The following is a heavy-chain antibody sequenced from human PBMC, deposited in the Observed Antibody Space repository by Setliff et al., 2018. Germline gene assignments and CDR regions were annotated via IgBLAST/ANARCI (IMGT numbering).Heavy chain of an antibody. D-gene: IGHD2-15*01. CDR3: ARGAPGRYCSGGSCSYFDY. V-gene: IGHV1-8*01. CDR2: MNPTSGNT. CDR1: GGTFSIFV. J-gene: IGHJ4*02. Sequence: ASVKVSCKASGGTFSIFVFSWVRQAPGQGLEWMGWMNPTSGNTGYAQKFQGRVTMTRNTSISTAYMELSSLRSEDTAVYYCARGAPGRYCSGGSCSYFDYWGQGILVTVSS.